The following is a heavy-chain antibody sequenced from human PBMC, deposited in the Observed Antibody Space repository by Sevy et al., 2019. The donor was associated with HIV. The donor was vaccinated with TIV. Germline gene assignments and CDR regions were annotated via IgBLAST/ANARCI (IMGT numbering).Heavy chain of an antibody. Sequence: ASVKVSCRASGYTFTDYYIHWLRQAPGQGPEWMGWSDPNGGGTYHAQDFQGRLTITRDTSISTVYMDLSRLTSDDTAVYFCARGPSNGGFDSWGQRTRVTVSS. CDR3: ARGPSNGGFDS. V-gene: IGHV1-2*02. CDR2: SDPNGGGT. CDR1: GYTFTDYY. J-gene: IGHJ4*02. D-gene: IGHD3-16*01.